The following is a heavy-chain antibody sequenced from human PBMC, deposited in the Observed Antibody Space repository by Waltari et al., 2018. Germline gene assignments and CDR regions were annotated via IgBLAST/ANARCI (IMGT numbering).Heavy chain of an antibody. V-gene: IGHV4-59*01. J-gene: IGHJ6*02. CDR2: IHDSGDT. Sequence: QVQLHESGPVLVRPPETLSLPCPVSGGSLTTYSWSCVRRPPGKGLEFIGYIHDSGDTNYSPSLKSRVSMSIDTYKKQFSLKVSSVTAADSAMYYCARVHGSESPLSWGTDVWGQGTAVTVSS. CDR1: GGSLTTYS. D-gene: IGHD3-16*01. CDR3: ARVHGSESPLSWGTDV.